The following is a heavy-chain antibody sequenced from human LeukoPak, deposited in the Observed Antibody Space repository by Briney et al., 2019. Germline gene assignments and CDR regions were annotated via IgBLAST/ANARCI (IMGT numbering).Heavy chain of an antibody. Sequence: PGGSLRLSCAASGFTFSNYNMNWVRQAPGKGLEWVSAISGSGGSTYYADSVKGRFTISRDNSKNTLYLQMNSLRAEDTAVYYCAKTSSGWYPGYFDYWGQGTLVTVSS. J-gene: IGHJ4*02. D-gene: IGHD6-19*01. CDR2: ISGSGGST. CDR3: AKTSSGWYPGYFDY. CDR1: GFTFSNYN. V-gene: IGHV3-23*01.